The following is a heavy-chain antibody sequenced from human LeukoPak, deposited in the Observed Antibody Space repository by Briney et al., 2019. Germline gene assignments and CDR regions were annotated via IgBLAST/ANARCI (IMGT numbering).Heavy chain of an antibody. CDR2: IYTSGST. CDR3: ARGGLDGYNDGIDY. D-gene: IGHD5-24*01. CDR1: GGSISSYY. Sequence: SETLSPTCTVSGGSISSYYWSWIRQPPGKGLEWIGYIYTSGSTNYNPSLKSRVTISVDTSKNQFSLKLSSVTAADTAVYYCARGGLDGYNDGIDYWGQGTLVTVSS. V-gene: IGHV4-4*09. J-gene: IGHJ4*02.